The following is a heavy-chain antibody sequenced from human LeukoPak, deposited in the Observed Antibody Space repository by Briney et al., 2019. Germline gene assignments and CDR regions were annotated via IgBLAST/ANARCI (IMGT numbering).Heavy chain of an antibody. CDR2: IYYSGST. D-gene: IGHD2-15*01. CDR1: GGSISSISYY. J-gene: IGHJ5*02. V-gene: IGHV4-39*07. CDR3: VRDEHLYCSGGSCYRQGSWFDP. Sequence: SETLSLTCTVSGGSISSISYYWRWIRQSPGTGPEWIGSIYYSGSTYYNPSLKSRVTISMDTSKNQFSLKVNSVTAADTAMYYCVRDEHLYCSGGSCYRQGSWFDPWGQGTLVTVSS.